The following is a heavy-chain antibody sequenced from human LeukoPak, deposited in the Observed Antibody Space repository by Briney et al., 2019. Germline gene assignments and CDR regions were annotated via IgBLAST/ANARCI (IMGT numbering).Heavy chain of an antibody. Sequence: ASVKVSCKASGYTFTSYYMHWVRQAPGQGLEWMGWINPNSGGTNYAQKFQGRVTMTRDTSISTAYMELSRLRSDDTAVYYCARDLSGSYVDYWDQGTLVTVSS. V-gene: IGHV1-2*02. D-gene: IGHD1-26*01. CDR2: INPNSGGT. CDR1: GYTFTSYY. J-gene: IGHJ4*02. CDR3: ARDLSGSYVDY.